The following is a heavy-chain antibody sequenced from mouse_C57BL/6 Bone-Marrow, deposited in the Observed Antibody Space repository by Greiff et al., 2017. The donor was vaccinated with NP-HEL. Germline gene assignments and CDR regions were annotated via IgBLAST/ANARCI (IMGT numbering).Heavy chain of an antibody. D-gene: IGHD1-1*01. Sequence: QVQLQQPGAELVKPGASVKMSCKASGYTFTSYWITWVKPRPGQGLEWIGDIYPGSGSTNYNEKFKSKATLTVDTSSSTAYMQLSSLTSEDSAVYYCARGGIYYYGDDYWGKGTTLTVSS. J-gene: IGHJ2*01. V-gene: IGHV1-55*01. CDR3: ARGGIYYYGDDY. CDR2: IYPGSGST. CDR1: GYTFTSYW.